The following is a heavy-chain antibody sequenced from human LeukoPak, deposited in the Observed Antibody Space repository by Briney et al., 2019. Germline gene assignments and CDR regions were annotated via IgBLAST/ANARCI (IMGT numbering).Heavy chain of an antibody. CDR3: ARDLSGIVGATTGAFDI. V-gene: IGHV3-74*01. CDR2: IRSDGSDE. CDR1: GFPFTETW. J-gene: IGHJ3*02. D-gene: IGHD1-26*01. Sequence: GGSLRLSCATSGFPFTETWMHWVRQVPGKGLVWVSRIRSDGSDERYAEAVKGRFTISRDNAKNTLYLQMNSLRAEDTAVYYCARDLSGIVGATTGAFDIWGQGTMVTVSS.